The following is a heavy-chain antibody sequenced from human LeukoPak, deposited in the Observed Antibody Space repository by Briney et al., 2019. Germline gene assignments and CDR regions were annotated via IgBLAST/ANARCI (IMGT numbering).Heavy chain of an antibody. V-gene: IGHV3-23*01. CDR3: AKAPLYYDSSGYYYDY. CDR2: ISGSGGST. J-gene: IGHJ4*02. Sequence: GGSLRLSCAASGFTFSSYAMSWVRQAPGKGLEWVSAISGSGGSTYYADSVKGRFTISRDNSKNTLYLQMNSLRAEDTAVYYCAKAPLYYDSSGYYYDYWGQGTLVTVSS. D-gene: IGHD3-22*01. CDR1: GFTFSSYA.